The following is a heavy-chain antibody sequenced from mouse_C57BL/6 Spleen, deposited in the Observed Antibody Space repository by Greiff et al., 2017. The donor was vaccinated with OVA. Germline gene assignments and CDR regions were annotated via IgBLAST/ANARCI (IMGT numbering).Heavy chain of an antibody. V-gene: IGHV1-66*01. CDR1: GYSFTSYY. CDR3: AREGDYDETWFAY. D-gene: IGHD2-4*01. CDR2: IYPGSGNT. J-gene: IGHJ3*01. Sequence: QVQLQQSGPELVKPGASVKISCKASGYSFTSYYIHWVKQRPGQGLEWIGWIYPGSGNTKYNEKFKGKATLTADTSSSTAYMQLSSLTSEDSAVYYCAREGDYDETWFAYWGQGTLVTVSA.